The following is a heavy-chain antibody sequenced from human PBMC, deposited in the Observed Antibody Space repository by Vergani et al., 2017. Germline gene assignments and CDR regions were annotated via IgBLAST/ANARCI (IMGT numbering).Heavy chain of an antibody. CDR2: ISSSSSYI. Sequence: EVQLLESGGGLVQPGGSLRLSCAASGFTFSSYSMNWVRQAPGKGLEWVSSISSSSSYIYYADSVKGRFTISRDNAKNSLYLQMNSLRAEDTAVYYCARDPLGATYSFYYYYGMDVWGQGTTVTVSS. J-gene: IGHJ6*02. V-gene: IGHV3-21*01. CDR1: GFTFSSYS. D-gene: IGHD1-26*01. CDR3: ARDPLGATYSFYYYYGMDV.